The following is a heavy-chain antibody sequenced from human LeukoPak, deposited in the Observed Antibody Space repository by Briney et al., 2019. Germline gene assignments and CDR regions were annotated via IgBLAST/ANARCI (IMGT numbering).Heavy chain of an antibody. D-gene: IGHD4-17*01. CDR2: ISYDGSNK. CDR3: ARGGTTVTTAERD. Sequence: GGSLRLSCAASGFTFSSYAMPWVRQAPGKGLEWVAVISYDGSNKYYADSVKGRFTISRDNSKNTLYLQMNSLRAEDTAVYYCARGGTTVTTAERDWGQGTLVTVSS. CDR1: GFTFSSYA. V-gene: IGHV3-30-3*01. J-gene: IGHJ4*02.